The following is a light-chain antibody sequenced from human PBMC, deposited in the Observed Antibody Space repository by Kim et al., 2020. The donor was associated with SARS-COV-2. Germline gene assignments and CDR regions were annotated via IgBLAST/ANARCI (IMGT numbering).Light chain of an antibody. J-gene: IGLJ1*01. CDR1: SSDVGRYDY. Sequence: QSALTQPRSVSGSPGQSVTISCTGTSSDVGRYDYVSWYQQHPGKVPKLIIYDVNKRPSGVPDRFSGSKSGNTASLTISGLQADDEADYHCCSFGGTYYVFGTMTKVTVL. CDR3: CSFGGTYYV. V-gene: IGLV2-11*01. CDR2: DVN.